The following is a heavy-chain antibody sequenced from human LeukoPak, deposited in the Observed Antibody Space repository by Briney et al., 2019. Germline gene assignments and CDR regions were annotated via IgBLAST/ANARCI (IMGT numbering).Heavy chain of an antibody. CDR1: GYTFTSYD. CDR3: ARGHMDSVYMDV. CDR2: MNPNSGST. J-gene: IGHJ6*03. Sequence: ASVKVSCKASGYTFTSYDINWVRQATGQGLEWMGWMNPNSGSTGYAQKFQGRVTMTRNTSISTAYMELSSLRSEDTAVYYCARGHMDSVYMDVWGKGTTVTISS. V-gene: IGHV1-8*01. D-gene: IGHD3/OR15-3a*01.